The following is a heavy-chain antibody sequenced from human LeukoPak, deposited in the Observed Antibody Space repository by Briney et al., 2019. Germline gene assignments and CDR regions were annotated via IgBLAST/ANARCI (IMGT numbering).Heavy chain of an antibody. V-gene: IGHV3-30*02. CDR3: AKDCVTSCYQTGY. D-gene: IGHD2-2*01. CDR1: GFTFSSYG. CDR2: IRYDGSNK. J-gene: IGHJ4*02. Sequence: GGSLRLSCAASGFTFSSYGMHWVRQAPGKGLEWVAFIRYDGSNKYYADSVKGRFTISRDNSKNTLYLQMNSLRAEDTAVYYCAKDCVTSCYQTGYWGQGTLVTVSS.